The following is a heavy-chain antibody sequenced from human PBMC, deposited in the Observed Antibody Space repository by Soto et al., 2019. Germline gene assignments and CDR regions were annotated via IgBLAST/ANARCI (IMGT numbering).Heavy chain of an antibody. CDR2: INPNSGGT. CDR1: GYTFTGYY. CDR3: ARTIVPAASYYYYYYGMDV. D-gene: IGHD2-2*01. V-gene: IGHV1-2*02. J-gene: IGHJ6*02. Sequence: QVQLVQSGAEVKKPGASVKVSCKASGYTFTGYYMHWVRQAPGQGLEWMGWINPNSGGTNYAQKFKGRVTMTRDTSISTAYMELSRLRSDDTAVYYCARTIVPAASYYYYYYGMDVWGQGTTVTVSS.